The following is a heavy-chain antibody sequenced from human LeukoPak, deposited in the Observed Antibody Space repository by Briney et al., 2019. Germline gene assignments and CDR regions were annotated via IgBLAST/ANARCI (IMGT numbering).Heavy chain of an antibody. J-gene: IGHJ4*02. CDR3: ARVFSYGSGSSNFDY. Sequence: SETLSLTCSVSGGSISSSNYYWSWIRQPAGKGLEWIGRIYTSESTNYNPSLKSRVTISVDTSRNQFSLKLSSVTAADTAVYYCARVFSYGSGSSNFDYWGQGTLVTVSS. D-gene: IGHD3-10*01. CDR1: GGSISSSNYY. CDR2: IYTSEST. V-gene: IGHV4-61*02.